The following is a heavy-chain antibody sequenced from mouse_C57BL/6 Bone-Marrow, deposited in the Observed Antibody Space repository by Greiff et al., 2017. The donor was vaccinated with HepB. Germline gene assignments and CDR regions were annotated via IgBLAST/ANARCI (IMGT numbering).Heavy chain of an antibody. CDR2: IHPNSGST. Sequence: QVQLQQPGAELVKPGASVKLSCKASGYTFTSYWMHWVKQRPGQGLEWIGMIHPNSGSTNYNEKFKSKATLTVDKSSSTAYMQLSSLTSEDSAVYYCAREEGIYYYGSSYVRVWFAYWGQGTLVTVSA. V-gene: IGHV1-64*01. J-gene: IGHJ3*01. CDR1: GYTFTSYW. CDR3: AREEGIYYYGSSYVRVWFAY. D-gene: IGHD1-1*01.